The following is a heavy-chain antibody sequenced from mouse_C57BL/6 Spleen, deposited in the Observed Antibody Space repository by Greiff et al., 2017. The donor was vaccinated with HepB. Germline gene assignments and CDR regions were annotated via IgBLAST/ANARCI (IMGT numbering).Heavy chain of an antibody. V-gene: IGHV1-54*01. Sequence: QVQLQQSGAELVRPGTSVKVSCKASGYAFTNYLIEWVKQRPGQGLEWIGVINPGSGGTNYNEKFKGKATLTADKSSSTAYMQLSSLTSEDSAVYFCARSGDYDKRYFDYWGQGTTLTVSS. CDR3: ARSGDYDKRYFDY. CDR1: GYAFTNYL. D-gene: IGHD2-4*01. J-gene: IGHJ2*01. CDR2: INPGSGGT.